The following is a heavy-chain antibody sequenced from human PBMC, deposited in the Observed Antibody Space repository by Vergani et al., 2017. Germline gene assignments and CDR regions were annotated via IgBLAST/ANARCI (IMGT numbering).Heavy chain of an antibody. CDR1: GFTFTSSA. J-gene: IGHJ6*02. CDR2: IVVGSGNT. Sequence: QMQLVQSGPEVKKPGTSVKVSCKASGFTFTSSAMQWGRQARGQRLEWIGWIVVGSGNTNYAQKFQERVTITRDMSTSTAYMELSSLRSEDTAVYYCAADSGSYPGMDVWGQGTTVTVSS. V-gene: IGHV1-58*02. D-gene: IGHD1-26*01. CDR3: AADSGSYPGMDV.